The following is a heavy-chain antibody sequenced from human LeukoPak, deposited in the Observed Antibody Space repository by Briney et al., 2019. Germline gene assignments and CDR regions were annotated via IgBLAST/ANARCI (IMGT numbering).Heavy chain of an antibody. CDR3: ARDRSLDGDYGSSTNFDY. D-gene: IGHD4-17*01. V-gene: IGHV1-2*02. J-gene: IGHJ4*02. CDR1: GYTFTGYY. Sequence: ASVKVSCKASGYTFTGYYMHWVRQAPGQGFEWMGWINPNSGGTNYAQKFQGRVTMTRDTSISTAYMELSRLRSDDTAVYYCARDRSLDGDYGSSTNFDYWGQGTLVTVSS. CDR2: INPNSGGT.